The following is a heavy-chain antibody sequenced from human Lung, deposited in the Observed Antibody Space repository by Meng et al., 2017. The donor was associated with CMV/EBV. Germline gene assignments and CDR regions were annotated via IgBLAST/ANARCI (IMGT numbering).Heavy chain of an antibody. Sequence: SVXVSCKASGGTFSSYAISWVRQAPGQGLEWMGGIIPIFGTANYAQKFQGRVTITTDESTSTAYMELSSLRSEDTAVYYCATSTTGTTPYYYYYGMDVWXQGTTVTVSS. J-gene: IGHJ6*02. CDR2: IIPIFGTA. D-gene: IGHD1-1*01. CDR1: GGTFSSYA. V-gene: IGHV1-69*05. CDR3: ATSTTGTTPYYYYYGMDV.